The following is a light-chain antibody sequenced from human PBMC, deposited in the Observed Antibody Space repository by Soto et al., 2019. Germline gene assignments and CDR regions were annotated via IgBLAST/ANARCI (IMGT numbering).Light chain of an antibody. CDR2: GAS. CDR1: QSVSSRY. J-gene: IGKJ1*01. CDR3: QEFGSSRT. Sequence: EIVLTQSPGTLSLSPGERATLSCRASQSVSSRYLVWYQQKPGQAPRLLIYGASSRASGIPDRFSGSGSGTDFTLTINRLEPEDFAVYYCQEFGSSRTFGQGTRWIS. V-gene: IGKV3-20*01.